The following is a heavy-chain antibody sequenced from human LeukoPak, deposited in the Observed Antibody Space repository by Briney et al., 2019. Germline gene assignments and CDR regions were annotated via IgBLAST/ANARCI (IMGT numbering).Heavy chain of an antibody. CDR2: IRYDGSNK. CDR1: GFTFSSYG. J-gene: IGHJ4*02. CDR3: AREHYYDTRGYYYIPLDY. V-gene: IGHV3-30*02. D-gene: IGHD3-22*01. Sequence: GGSLRLSCAASGFTFSSYGMHWVRQAPGKGLEWVAFIRYDGSNKYYADSVKGRFTISRDNSKNTLYLQMNSLRVEDTAVYYCAREHYYDTRGYYYIPLDYWGQGTLVTVSS.